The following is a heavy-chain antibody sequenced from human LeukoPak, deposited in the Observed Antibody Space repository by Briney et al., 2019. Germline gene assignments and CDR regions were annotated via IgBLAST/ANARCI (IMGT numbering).Heavy chain of an antibody. CDR2: IYSGGST. CDR1: GFTVSSNY. CDR3: ARWTTVVTLWYFDL. J-gene: IGHJ2*01. Sequence: GGSLRLSCAASGFTVSSNYMSWVRQAPGKGLEWVSVIYSGGSTYYADSVKGRFTISRDNSKNTLYLQMNSLRAEDTAVYYCARWTTVVTLWYFDLWGRGTLVAVSS. V-gene: IGHV3-66*01. D-gene: IGHD4-23*01.